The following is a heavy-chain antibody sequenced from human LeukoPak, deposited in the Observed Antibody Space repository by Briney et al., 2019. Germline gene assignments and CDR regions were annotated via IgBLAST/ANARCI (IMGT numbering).Heavy chain of an antibody. V-gene: IGHV4-59*01. CDR3: ARGGVYFDY. Sequence: SETLSLTCTVPGGPISSYYWSWMRQPPGKGLEWIGYMYYSGSTNYNPPLKSRVTISVDTSKNQFSLKLSSVTAAATAVYYCARGGVYFDYWGQGTLVTVSS. CDR1: GGPISSYY. J-gene: IGHJ4*02. CDR2: MYYSGST.